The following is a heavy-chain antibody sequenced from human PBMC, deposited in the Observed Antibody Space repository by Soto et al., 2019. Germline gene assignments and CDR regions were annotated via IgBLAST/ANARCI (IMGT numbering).Heavy chain of an antibody. Sequence: PGGSLRLSCAASGFTFSSYAMSWVRQAPGKGLEWVSAFSGSGGSTYYADSVTGRFTISRDNSKNTLYLQMNSLRAEDTAVYYCANIQRRFDYWGQGTLVTVSS. CDR1: GFTFSSYA. J-gene: IGHJ4*02. CDR3: ANIQRRFDY. V-gene: IGHV3-23*01. CDR2: FSGSGGST.